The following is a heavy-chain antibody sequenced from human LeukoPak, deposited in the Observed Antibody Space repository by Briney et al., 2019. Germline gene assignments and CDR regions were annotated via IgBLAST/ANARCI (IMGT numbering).Heavy chain of an antibody. J-gene: IGHJ4*02. V-gene: IGHV3-23*01. D-gene: IGHD3-22*01. CDR1: GFSFSIYA. CDR2: ISGSSGNT. CDR3: AREAYDSSGYYSDY. Sequence: PGGSLRLSCAASGFSFSIYAMSWVRQAPGKGLEWVSGISGSSGNTYYADSVKGRFTISRDNSKNTLYLQMNSLRAEDTAVYYCAREAYDSSGYYSDYWGQGTLVTVSS.